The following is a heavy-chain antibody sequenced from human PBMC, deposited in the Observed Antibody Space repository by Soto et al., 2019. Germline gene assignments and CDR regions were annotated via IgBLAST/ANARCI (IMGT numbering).Heavy chain of an antibody. D-gene: IGHD6-13*01. J-gene: IGHJ4*02. CDR1: GFTFSSYW. CDR3: ARVAAAGTSFEY. Sequence: GGSLRLSCATSGFTFSSYWVHWVRQAPGKGLVWVSRINSDGSTKTYADSVKGRFTISRDNAENTLYLQMNSLRAEDTAVYYCARVAAAGTSFEYWGLGTLVTVPS. CDR2: INSDGSTK. V-gene: IGHV3-74*01.